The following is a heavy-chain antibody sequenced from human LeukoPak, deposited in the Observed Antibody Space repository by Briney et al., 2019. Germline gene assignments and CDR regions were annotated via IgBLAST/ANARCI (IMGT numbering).Heavy chain of an antibody. CDR2: ITGSADRT. CDR1: GFTFSTYA. CDR3: ARPQVVVLNPFDY. D-gene: IGHD3-10*01. Sequence: GGSLRLSCAASGFTFSTYAMSWVRQAPGKGLEWVSAITGSADRTHYADSVKGRFTISRDNSKNIVYLQMNSLRAKDTAVYFCARPQVVVLNPFDYWGEGTLVTVSS. J-gene: IGHJ4*02. V-gene: IGHV3-23*01.